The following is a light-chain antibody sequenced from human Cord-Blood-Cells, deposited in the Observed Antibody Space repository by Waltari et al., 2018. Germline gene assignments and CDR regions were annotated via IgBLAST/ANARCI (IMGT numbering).Light chain of an antibody. Sequence: EIVMTQSPATLSVSPGERATRSCRASQSVSSNLAWYQQKPGQAPRLLIYCASTRATGIPARFSGSVSGTEFTLTISSLQSEDFAVDYCQQYNNSPPYTFGQGTKLEIK. V-gene: IGKV3-15*01. CDR2: CAS. CDR3: QQYNNSPPYT. J-gene: IGKJ2*01. CDR1: QSVSSN.